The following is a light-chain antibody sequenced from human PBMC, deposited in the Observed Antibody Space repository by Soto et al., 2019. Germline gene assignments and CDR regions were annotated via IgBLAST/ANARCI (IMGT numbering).Light chain of an antibody. CDR3: TSYASTSTYVV. V-gene: IGLV2-14*01. CDR2: EVF. Sequence: QSALTQPASVSGSPGQSITISCTGTISDVGGYNYVSWYQHHPGKAPNLLMYEVFNRPSGVSNRFSGSRSGNTASLTISGLQADDEADYYCTSYASTSTYVVFGGGTKVTVL. J-gene: IGLJ2*01. CDR1: ISDVGGYNY.